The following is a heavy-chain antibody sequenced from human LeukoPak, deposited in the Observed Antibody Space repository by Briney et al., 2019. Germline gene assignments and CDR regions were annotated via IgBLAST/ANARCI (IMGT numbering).Heavy chain of an antibody. V-gene: IGHV3-13*01. CDR3: ARARVGIRINDQSVFDY. Sequence: GGSLRLSCAASGFTFSSYDMHWVRQATGKGLGWVSAIGTAGDTYYPGSVKGRFTISRENAKNSLYLQMNSLRAEDTAVYYCARARVGIRINDQSVFDYWGQGTLVTVSS. J-gene: IGHJ4*02. D-gene: IGHD1-1*01. CDR1: GFTFSSYD. CDR2: IGTAGDT.